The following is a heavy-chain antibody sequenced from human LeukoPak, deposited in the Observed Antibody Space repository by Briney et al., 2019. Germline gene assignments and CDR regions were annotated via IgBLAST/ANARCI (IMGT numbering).Heavy chain of an antibody. J-gene: IGHJ5*02. CDR2: IYYSGST. CDR3: ASEVVPVAIGQFGP. CDR1: GGSISSGDYY. Sequence: SETLSLTCTVSGGSISSGDYYWSWIRQPPGKGLEWIGYIYYSGSTYYNPSLKSRVTISVDTSKNQFSLKLSSVTAADTAVYYCASEVVPVAIGQFGPWGQGTLVTVSS. D-gene: IGHD2-2*02. V-gene: IGHV4-30-4*01.